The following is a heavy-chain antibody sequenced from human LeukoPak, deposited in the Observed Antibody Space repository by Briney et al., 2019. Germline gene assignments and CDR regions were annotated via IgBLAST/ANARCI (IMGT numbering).Heavy chain of an antibody. CDR2: VYPDNSKA. Sequence: GESLKISCRGSGYTFAIYWIAWVRQMPGKGLEWMGIVYPDNSKAIYSPSFQGQVTISADKSINTAYLQWSSLKASDTAIYYCARLSGGSALRNDAFHIWGQGTMVTVSS. J-gene: IGHJ3*02. V-gene: IGHV5-51*01. D-gene: IGHD1-26*01. CDR1: GYTFAIYW. CDR3: ARLSGGSALRNDAFHI.